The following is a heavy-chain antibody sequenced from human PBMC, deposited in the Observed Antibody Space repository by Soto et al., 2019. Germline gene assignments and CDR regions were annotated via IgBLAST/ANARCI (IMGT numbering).Heavy chain of an antibody. CDR1: GFTFSSYS. Sequence: GGSLRLSCAASGFTFSSYSMNWVRQTPGKGLEWVSSISGSSSNMYYADSVKGRFTISRDNAKNSLYLQMNSLRAEDTAVYYCAKDPNYDFWSGYSGSGWFDPWGQGALVTVSS. CDR3: AKDPNYDFWSGYSGSGWFDP. D-gene: IGHD3-3*01. J-gene: IGHJ5*02. CDR2: ISGSSSNM. V-gene: IGHV3-21*01.